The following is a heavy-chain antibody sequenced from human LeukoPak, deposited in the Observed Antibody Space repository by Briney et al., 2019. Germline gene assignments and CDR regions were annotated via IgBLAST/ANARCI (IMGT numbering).Heavy chain of an antibody. V-gene: IGHV4-59*01. D-gene: IGHD1-26*01. CDR2: IYYSGST. CDR3: ARDSGNYRFDY. J-gene: IGHJ4*02. CDR1: GASISSYY. Sequence: SETLSLTCTVSGASISSYYWSWIRQPPGKGLEWIGYIYYSGSTNYNPALKSRVTISEDTSKNQISLKLSSVTAADTAVYYCARDSGNYRFDYWGQGTLVTVSS.